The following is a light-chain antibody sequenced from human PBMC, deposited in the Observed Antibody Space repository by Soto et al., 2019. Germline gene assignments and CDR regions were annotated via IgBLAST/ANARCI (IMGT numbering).Light chain of an antibody. CDR3: QQYNSYS. J-gene: IGKJ1*01. Sequence: DIQMTQSPSSVSASGGDTVTITCRASQDINVYLNWYQQKPGEVPKLLIYSASSLHSGVPSRFTGSGSETDFTLTIRSLQPDDFATYYCQQYNSYSFGQGTKVDI. CDR2: SAS. V-gene: IGKV1-39*01. CDR1: QDINVY.